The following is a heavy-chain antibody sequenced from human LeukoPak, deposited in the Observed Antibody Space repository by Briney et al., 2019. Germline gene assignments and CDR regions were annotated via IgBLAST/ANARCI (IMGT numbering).Heavy chain of an antibody. CDR1: GGSFSGYY. V-gene: IGHV4-34*01. CDR2: MNHSGSA. CDR3: AQYYYDSSGYYYNWFDP. Sequence: SETLSLTCAVYGGSFSGYYWTWIRQPPGKGLEWIGEMNHSGSANYNPSLKSRVTISVDTSKNQFSLKLSSVTAADTAVYYCAQYYYDSSGYYYNWFDPWGQGTLVTVSS. J-gene: IGHJ5*02. D-gene: IGHD3-22*01.